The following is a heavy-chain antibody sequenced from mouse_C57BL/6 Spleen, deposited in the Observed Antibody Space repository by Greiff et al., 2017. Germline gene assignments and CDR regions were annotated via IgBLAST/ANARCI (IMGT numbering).Heavy chain of an antibody. J-gene: IGHJ1*03. CDR2: IYPGSGST. Sequence: QVQLQQPGAELVKPGASVKMSCKASGYTFTSYWITWVKQRPGQGLEWIGDIYPGSGSTNYNEKFKSKATLTVDTSSSTAYMQLSSLTSEDSAVYYCARGTNWESYWYFDVWGTGTTVTVAS. V-gene: IGHV1-55*01. CDR1: GYTFTSYW. D-gene: IGHD4-1*01. CDR3: ARGTNWESYWYFDV.